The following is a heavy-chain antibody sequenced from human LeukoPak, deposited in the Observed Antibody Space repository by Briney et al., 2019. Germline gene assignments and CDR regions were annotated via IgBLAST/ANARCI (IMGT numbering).Heavy chain of an antibody. CDR1: GYSFTSYW. V-gene: IGHV5-51*01. D-gene: IGHD2-2*01. J-gene: IGHJ5*02. CDR3: ARRGYCSSTSCYRSYLFDP. CDR2: IYPGDSDT. Sequence: GESLKISCKGSGYSFTSYWIGWVRQMPGKGLEWMGIIYPGDSDTRYSPSFQGQVTTSADKSISTAYLQWSSLKASDTAMYYCARRGYCSSTSCYRSYLFDPWGQGTLVTVSS.